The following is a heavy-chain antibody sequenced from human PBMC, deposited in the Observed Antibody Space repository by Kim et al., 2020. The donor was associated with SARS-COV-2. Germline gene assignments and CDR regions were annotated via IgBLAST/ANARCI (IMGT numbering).Heavy chain of an antibody. D-gene: IGHD3-22*01. Sequence: GGSLRLSCAASGFTFSNAWMSWVRQAPGKGLEWVGRIKSKTDGGTTDYAAPVKGRFTISRDDSKNTLYLQMNSLKTEDTAVYYCTTDTIPPLVTMIVVVSRSFLQPGGQGTLVTVSS. CDR3: TTDTIPPLVTMIVVVSRSFLQP. CDR2: IKSKTDGGTT. CDR1: GFTFSNAW. V-gene: IGHV3-15*01. J-gene: IGHJ1*01.